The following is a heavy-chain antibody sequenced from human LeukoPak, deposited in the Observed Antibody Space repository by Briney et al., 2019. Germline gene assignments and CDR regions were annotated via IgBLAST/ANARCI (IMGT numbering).Heavy chain of an antibody. Sequence: GGSLRLSCAASGFTFTLYWMTWVRQAPGQGLEWVAIIKEDGNEKYYVDSVKGRFTISRDSAKNSLYLQMNSLRAEDTAVYYCARDKPSRLVVYDHYYGLDVWGQGTTVTVSS. V-gene: IGHV3-7*03. CDR2: IKEDGNEK. J-gene: IGHJ6*02. CDR3: ARDKPSRLVVYDHYYGLDV. CDR1: GFTFTLYW. D-gene: IGHD3-16*01.